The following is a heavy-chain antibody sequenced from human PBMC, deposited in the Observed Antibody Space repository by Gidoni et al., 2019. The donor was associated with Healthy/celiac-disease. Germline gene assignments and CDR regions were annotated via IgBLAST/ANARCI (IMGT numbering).Heavy chain of an antibody. D-gene: IGHD3-10*01. CDR1: GGSFSGSY. V-gene: IGHV4-34*01. Sequence: QVQLQQWGAGLLKPSETLSRTCAVYGGSFSGSYWSWIRQPPGKGLEWIGEINHSGSTNYNPSLKSRVTISVDTSKNQFSLKLSSVTAADTAVYYFARTRITMVRGVIITSYFDYWGQGTLVTVSS. CDR3: ARTRITMVRGVIITSYFDY. CDR2: INHSGST. J-gene: IGHJ4*02.